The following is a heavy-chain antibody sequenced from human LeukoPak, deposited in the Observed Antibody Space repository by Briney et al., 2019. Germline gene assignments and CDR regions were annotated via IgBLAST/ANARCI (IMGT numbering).Heavy chain of an antibody. CDR2: IYYSGSS. CDR1: GGSISGYH. CDR3: ARVPRSYYYYMDV. J-gene: IGHJ6*03. Sequence: SETLSLTCNVSGGSISGYHWSWIRQPPGKGLEWLGYIYYSGSSNYNPSLKSRVTISADTSKNQFSLKLSSVTAADTAVYYCARVPRSYYYYMDVWGKGTTVTVSS. V-gene: IGHV4-59*01.